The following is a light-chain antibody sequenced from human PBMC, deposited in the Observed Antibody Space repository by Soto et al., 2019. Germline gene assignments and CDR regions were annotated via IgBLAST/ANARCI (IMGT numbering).Light chain of an antibody. CDR2: SNN. V-gene: IGLV1-44*01. CDR1: SSNIGSNT. J-gene: IGLJ2*01. CDR3: AAWDDSLNGYVI. Sequence: QSVLTQPPSASGTPGQRVTISCSGSSSNIGSNTVDWYHQLPGSAPKLLIYSNNQRPSGVPDRFSGSKSGTSASLAISGLQSEDEGDYYCAAWDDSLNGYVIFGGGTKLTVL.